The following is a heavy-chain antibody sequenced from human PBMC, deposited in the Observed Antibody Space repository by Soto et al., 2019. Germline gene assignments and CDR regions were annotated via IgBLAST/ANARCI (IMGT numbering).Heavy chain of an antibody. CDR2: IIPMFVTP. J-gene: IGHJ4*02. V-gene: IGHV1-69*13. CDR3: AVGRRRWCFEY. Sequence: ASVKVXCKASGGTFSNYAINWVRQAPGQGLEWMGGIIPMFVTPHYPQKFQGRVTITADESTNTAYMELSSLRSEDTAVHYCAVGRRRWCFEYWGRKTLVRLSS. D-gene: IGHD2-21*01. CDR1: GGTFSNYA.